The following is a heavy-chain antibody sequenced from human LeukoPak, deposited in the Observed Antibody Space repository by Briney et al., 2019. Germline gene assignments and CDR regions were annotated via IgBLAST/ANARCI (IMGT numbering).Heavy chain of an antibody. CDR3: ARGGGLDV. CDR2: ISWNSGSI. CDR1: GFTFDDYA. V-gene: IGHV3-9*01. D-gene: IGHD3-16*01. J-gene: IGHJ6*02. Sequence: GRSLRLSCAASGFTFDDYAMHWVRQAPGKGLEWVSGISWNSGSIGYADSVKGRFTISRDNAKNSLYLQMSNLRAEDTAVYFCARGGGLDVWGQGATVTVSS.